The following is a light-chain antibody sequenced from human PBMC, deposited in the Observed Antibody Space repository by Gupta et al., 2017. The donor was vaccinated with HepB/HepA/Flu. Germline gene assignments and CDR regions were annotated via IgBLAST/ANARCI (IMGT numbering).Light chain of an antibody. J-gene: IGLJ2*01. Sequence: QSALTQPASVSGSPGQSIPLSCTGPSSDVGGYNYVSWYQQHPGKAPKLMIYDVSNRPSGVSNRFSGSKSGNTASLTISGLQAEDEADYYCSSYTSSSTVVFGGGTKLTVL. CDR3: SSYTSSSTVV. V-gene: IGLV2-14*03. CDR1: SSDVGGYNY. CDR2: DVS.